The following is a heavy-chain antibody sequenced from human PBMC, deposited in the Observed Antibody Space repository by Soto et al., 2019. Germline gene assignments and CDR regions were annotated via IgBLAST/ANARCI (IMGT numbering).Heavy chain of an antibody. D-gene: IGHD3-22*01. Sequence: EVQLVESGGGLVKPGGSLRLSCAASGFTFSNAWMSWVRQAPGKGLEWVGRFKSKTDGGTTDFAAPVKGRFTMSRDDSKNTLYLQMNSLKTEDTAVYYCTTDPLYDSSGYNSHFQHWGQGTLVTVSS. V-gene: IGHV3-15*01. CDR3: TTDPLYDSSGYNSHFQH. J-gene: IGHJ1*01. CDR2: FKSKTDGGTT. CDR1: GFTFSNAW.